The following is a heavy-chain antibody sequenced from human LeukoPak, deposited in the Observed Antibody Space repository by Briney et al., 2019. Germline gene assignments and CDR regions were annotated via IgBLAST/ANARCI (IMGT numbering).Heavy chain of an antibody. Sequence: GESLKISCKGSGSRFTSYWIGWVRQMPEKGLEWMGIIYPGDSDTRYSPSFQGQVTISADKSISTAYLQWSSLEASDTGMYYCARRNLAAAGLSYYYGMDVWGQGTTVTVSS. CDR1: GSRFTSYW. V-gene: IGHV5-51*01. CDR2: IYPGDSDT. J-gene: IGHJ6*02. D-gene: IGHD6-13*01. CDR3: ARRNLAAAGLSYYYGMDV.